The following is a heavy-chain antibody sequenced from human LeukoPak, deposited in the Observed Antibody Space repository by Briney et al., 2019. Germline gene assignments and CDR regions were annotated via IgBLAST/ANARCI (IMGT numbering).Heavy chain of an antibody. D-gene: IGHD3-3*01. CDR1: GYTFTGYY. CDR3: AKNRGLEFYYMDV. Sequence: ASVKVSCKASGYTFTGYYIHWVRQAPGQGLEWMGWINPTSGGTNYARKSQGRVTMTRDTSISTAYMDLSSLRSDDTAVYYCAKNRGLEFYYMDVWGKRDHGHDLL. J-gene: IGHJ6*03. CDR2: INPTSGGT. V-gene: IGHV1-2*02.